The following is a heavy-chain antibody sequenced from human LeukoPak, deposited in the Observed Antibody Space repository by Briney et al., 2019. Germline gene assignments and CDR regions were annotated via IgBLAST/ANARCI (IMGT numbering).Heavy chain of an antibody. D-gene: IGHD6-19*01. CDR3: ARRGSSGCFDF. V-gene: IGHV3-7*01. CDR1: GFTFSGFW. CDR2: INSDGSEG. J-gene: IGHJ4*02. Sequence: GGSLRLSCAVSGFTFSGFWMSWSRQAPGKGLEWVASINSDGSEGYYADVVKGRFTISRDNSKNTLFLQMHSLRVEDTATYYCARRGSSGCFDFWGQGTLVTVSS.